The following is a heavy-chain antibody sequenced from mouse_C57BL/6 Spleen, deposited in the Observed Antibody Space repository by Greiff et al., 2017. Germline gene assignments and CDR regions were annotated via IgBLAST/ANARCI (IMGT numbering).Heavy chain of an antibody. Sequence: QVQLKESGAELVKPGASVKMSCKASGYTFTTYPIEWMKQNHGKSLEWIGNFHPYNDDTKYNEKFKGKATLTVEKSSSTVYLELSRLTSDDSAVYYCARRYDGYGYFDVWGTGTTVTVSS. CDR3: ARRYDGYGYFDV. J-gene: IGHJ1*03. CDR1: GYTFTTYP. D-gene: IGHD2-3*01. CDR2: FHPYNDDT. V-gene: IGHV1-47*01.